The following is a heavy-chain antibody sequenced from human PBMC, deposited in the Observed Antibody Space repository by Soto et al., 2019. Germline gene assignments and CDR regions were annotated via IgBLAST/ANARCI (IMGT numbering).Heavy chain of an antibody. V-gene: IGHV3-13*05. D-gene: IGHD2-15*01. CDR2: IGAADDP. Sequence: LRLSCAASGFTFSAYDMHWVRQTTGKGLEWVSAIGAADDPYYLGSVKGRFTISRENAKNSLYLQMNSLRAEDTAFYYCARAYSGRLPRRADYYFAMDVWGQGTTVTVS. CDR3: ARAYSGRLPRRADYYFAMDV. CDR1: GFTFSAYD. J-gene: IGHJ6*02.